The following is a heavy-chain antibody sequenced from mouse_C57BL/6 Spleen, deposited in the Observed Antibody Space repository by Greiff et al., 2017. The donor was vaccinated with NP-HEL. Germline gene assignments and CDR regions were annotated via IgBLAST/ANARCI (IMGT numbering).Heavy chain of an antibody. J-gene: IGHJ2*01. CDR2: IDPSDSYT. D-gene: IGHD2-1*01. Sequence: QVQLQQPGAELVMPGASVKLSCKASGYTFTSYWMHWVKQRPGQGLEWIGEIDPSDSYTNYNQKFKGKSTLTVDKSSSTAYMQLSSLTSEDSAVYYCARREVYGNLYYFDYWGQGTTLTVSS. V-gene: IGHV1-69*01. CDR3: ARREVYGNLYYFDY. CDR1: GYTFTSYW.